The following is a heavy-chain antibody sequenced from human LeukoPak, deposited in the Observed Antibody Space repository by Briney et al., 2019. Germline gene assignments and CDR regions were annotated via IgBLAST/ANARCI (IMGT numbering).Heavy chain of an antibody. CDR2: ISSSSSYI. V-gene: IGHV3-21*01. Sequence: GGSLRLSCAASGFTFSSYSMNWVRQAPGKGLEWVSSISSSSSYIYYAGSVKGRFTISRDNAKNSLYLQMNSLRAEDTAVYYCAREIVGATSYDAFDIWGQGTMVTVSS. J-gene: IGHJ3*02. D-gene: IGHD1-26*01. CDR3: AREIVGATSYDAFDI. CDR1: GFTFSSYS.